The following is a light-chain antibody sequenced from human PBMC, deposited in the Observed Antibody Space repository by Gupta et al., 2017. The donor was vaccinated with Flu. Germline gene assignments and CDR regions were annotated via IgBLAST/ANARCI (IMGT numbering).Light chain of an antibody. Sequence: DIQMTQSPSSLSASVGDRVTITCQASQDIRNYLNWYQQRPGKAPKLLIYDAFNLERGVPSRFSGSGAGTHFTFTISSLQPEDIATYFCQQDDTVIATFGQGTRLEIK. CDR3: QQDDTVIAT. V-gene: IGKV1-33*01. CDR2: DAF. J-gene: IGKJ5*01. CDR1: QDIRNY.